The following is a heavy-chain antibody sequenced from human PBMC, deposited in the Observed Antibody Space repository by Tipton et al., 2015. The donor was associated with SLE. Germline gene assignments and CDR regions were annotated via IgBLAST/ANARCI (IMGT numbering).Heavy chain of an antibody. Sequence: TLSLTCTVSGGSITSSSYYWGWIRQPPGKGLEWIGSIYYSGSTYYNPSLKSRVTISVDTSKNQFSLRLSSVTAADTAVYYCARIGWYYYDSSGLIDYWCQGTLVTVSS. CDR1: GGSITSSSYY. CDR2: IYYSGST. V-gene: IGHV4-39*07. J-gene: IGHJ4*02. D-gene: IGHD3-22*01. CDR3: ARIGWYYYDSSGLIDY.